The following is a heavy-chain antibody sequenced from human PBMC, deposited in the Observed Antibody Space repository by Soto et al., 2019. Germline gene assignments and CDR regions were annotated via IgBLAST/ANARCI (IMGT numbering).Heavy chain of an antibody. D-gene: IGHD1-26*01. Sequence: QVHLVQSGAEVKKPGASVKVSCKGSGYAFTTYGITWVRQAPGQGLEWMGGISAHNGNTNYSQKLQGRVTVTRDTSTSTAYMELRSLRSDDTAVYYCARGSSGDYWGQGALVTVSS. CDR1: GYAFTTYG. CDR3: ARGSSGDY. V-gene: IGHV1-18*01. CDR2: ISAHNGNT. J-gene: IGHJ4*02.